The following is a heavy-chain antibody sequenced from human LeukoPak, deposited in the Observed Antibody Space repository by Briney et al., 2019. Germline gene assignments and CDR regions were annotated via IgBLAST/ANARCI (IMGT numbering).Heavy chain of an antibody. CDR3: AELGITMIGGV. V-gene: IGHV3-48*03. J-gene: IGHJ6*04. CDR2: ISSSGSTI. CDR1: GFTFSSYA. D-gene: IGHD3-10*02. Sequence: QPGGSLRLSCAASGFTFSSYAMNWVRQAPGKGLEWVSYISSSGSTISYADSVKGRFTISRDNAKNSLYLQMDGLGVEDTAVDYCAELGITMIGGVWGKGTTVTISS.